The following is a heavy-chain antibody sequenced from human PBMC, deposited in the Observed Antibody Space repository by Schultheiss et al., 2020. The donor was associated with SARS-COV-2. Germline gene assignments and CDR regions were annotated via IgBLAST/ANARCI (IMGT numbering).Heavy chain of an antibody. V-gene: IGHV1-24*01. D-gene: IGHD6-13*01. Sequence: ASVKVSCKVSGYTLTELSMHWVRQAPGKGLEWMGGFDPEDGETIYGQKFLDRVTMTRNTAISTAYMVLTSLTSADTAVYYCATYPRGIALADWGQGTLVTVSS. CDR2: FDPEDGET. J-gene: IGHJ4*02. CDR3: ATYPRGIALAD. CDR1: GYTLTELS.